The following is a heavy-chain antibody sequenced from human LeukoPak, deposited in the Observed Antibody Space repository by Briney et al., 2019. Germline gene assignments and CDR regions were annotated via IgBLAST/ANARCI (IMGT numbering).Heavy chain of an antibody. CDR1: GYSISSGYY. D-gene: IGHD3-22*01. J-gene: IGHJ4*02. CDR2: IYHSGAT. V-gene: IGHV4-38-2*02. CDR3: ARRRYDASGYYPSRGRYFDY. Sequence: SETLSLTCTVSGYSISSGYYWGWIRQSPEEGLEWIGRIYHSGATNYNPSLKSRVTISVDTSKNQFSLELTSVTAADTAVYYCARRRYDASGYYPSRGRYFDYWGQGTLVTVSS.